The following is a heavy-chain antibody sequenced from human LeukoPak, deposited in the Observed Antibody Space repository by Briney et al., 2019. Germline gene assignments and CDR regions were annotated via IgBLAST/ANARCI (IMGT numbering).Heavy chain of an antibody. CDR1: GGSFSGYY. J-gene: IGHJ5*02. V-gene: IGHV4-34*01. CDR2: INHSGST. D-gene: IGHD5-12*01. Sequence: SETLSLTCAVYGGSFSGYYWSWIRQPPGKGLEWIGEINHSGSTNYNPSLKSRVTISVDTSKNQFSLKLSSVTAADTAVYYCAAGYSGYGWSDPWGQGTLVTVSS. CDR3: AAGYSGYGWSDP.